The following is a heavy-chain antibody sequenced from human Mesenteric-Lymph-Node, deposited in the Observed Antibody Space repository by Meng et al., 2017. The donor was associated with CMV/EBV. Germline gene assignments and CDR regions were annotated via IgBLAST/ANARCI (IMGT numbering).Heavy chain of an antibody. CDR3: ARHQRWLKSEGGFNY. J-gene: IGHJ4*02. D-gene: IGHD4-23*01. V-gene: IGHV4-34*01. Sequence: QVPLQEWGAGLLKPSGTLSLTAAVYGGSFSGYYWSWIRQPPGKGLEWIGEINHSGSTNYNPSLKSRVTISVDTSKNQFSLKLSSVTAADTAVYYCARHQRWLKSEGGFNYWGQGTLVTVSS. CDR2: INHSGST. CDR1: GGSFSGYY.